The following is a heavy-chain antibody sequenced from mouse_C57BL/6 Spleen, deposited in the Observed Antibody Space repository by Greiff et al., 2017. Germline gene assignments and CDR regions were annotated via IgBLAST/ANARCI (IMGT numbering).Heavy chain of an antibody. CDR2: IDPSDSYT. V-gene: IGHV1-50*01. CDR3: ARRGLLPFDY. D-gene: IGHD2-3*01. J-gene: IGHJ2*01. Sequence: VQLQQPGAELVKPGASVKLSCKASGYTFTSYWMQWVKQRPGQGLEWIGEIDPSDSYTNYNQKFKGKATLTVDTSSSTAYMQLSSLTSEDSAVYYCARRGLLPFDYWGQGTTLTVSS. CDR1: GYTFTSYW.